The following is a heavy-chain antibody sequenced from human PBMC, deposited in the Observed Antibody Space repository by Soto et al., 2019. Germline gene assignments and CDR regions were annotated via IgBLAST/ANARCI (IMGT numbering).Heavy chain of an antibody. Sequence: QLQLQESGPGLVKPSETLSLTCTVSGGSISSSSYYWGWIRQPPGKGLEWIGGIGSIYYSGSTYYNPSLKSRVTLSVDTSKNQFSLKLNSVTAADTAVYYCARHWGRKVFDYWGQGTLVTVSS. CDR3: ARHWGRKVFDY. V-gene: IGHV4-39*01. CDR1: GGSISSSSYY. CDR2: IYYSGST. D-gene: IGHD3-16*01. J-gene: IGHJ4*02.